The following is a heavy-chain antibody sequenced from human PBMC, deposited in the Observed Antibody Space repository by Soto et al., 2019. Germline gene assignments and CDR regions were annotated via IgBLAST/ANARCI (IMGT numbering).Heavy chain of an antibody. V-gene: IGHV3-23*01. CDR2: ISGSGGST. D-gene: IGHD6-6*01. Sequence: GESLKISCAASGFTFSSYAMSWVRQAPGKGLEWVSAISGSGGSTYYADSVKGRFTISRDNSKNTLYLQMNSLRAEDTAVYYCATSLLAARSYFDYWGQGTLVTVSS. CDR3: ATSLLAARSYFDY. CDR1: GFTFSSYA. J-gene: IGHJ4*02.